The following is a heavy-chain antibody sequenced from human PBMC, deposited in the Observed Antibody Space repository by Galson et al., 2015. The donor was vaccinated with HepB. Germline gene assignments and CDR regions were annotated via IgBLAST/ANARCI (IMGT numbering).Heavy chain of an antibody. CDR1: GYSISSGYY. Sequence: ETLSLTCTVSGYSISSGYYWGWIRQPPGKGLEWIGSIYHSGSTYYNPSLKSRVTISVDTSKNQFSLKLSSVTAADTAVYYCARDRTFYGSESYYYYGMDVWGQGTTVTVSS. CDR2: IYHSGST. D-gene: IGHD3-10*01. J-gene: IGHJ6*02. CDR3: ARDRTFYGSESYYYYGMDV. V-gene: IGHV4-38-2*02.